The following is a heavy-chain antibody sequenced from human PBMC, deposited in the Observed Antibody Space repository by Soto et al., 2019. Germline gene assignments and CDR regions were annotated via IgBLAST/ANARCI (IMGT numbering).Heavy chain of an antibody. J-gene: IGHJ6*02. CDR3: ARIPYSGSYYYYYGMDV. V-gene: IGHV3-48*02. CDR2: ISSSSSTI. Sequence: GGSLRLSCAASGFTFSSYSMNWVRQAPGKGLGWVSYISSSSSTIYYADSVKGRFTISRDNAKNSLYLQMNSLRDEDTAVYYCARIPYSGSYYYYYGMDVWGQGTTVTVSS. D-gene: IGHD1-26*01. CDR1: GFTFSSYS.